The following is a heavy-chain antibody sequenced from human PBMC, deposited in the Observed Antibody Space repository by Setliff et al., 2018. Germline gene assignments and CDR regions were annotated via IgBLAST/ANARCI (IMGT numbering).Heavy chain of an antibody. Sequence: SETLSLTCAVYGGSFSGYYWSWIRQPPGKGLEWIGEINHSGSTNYNQSLKSRVTLSVDTSKNQFSLQLTSVTAADTAIYYCARGGGSVLPNYFDYWGLGTLVT. J-gene: IGHJ4*02. CDR1: GGSFSGYY. V-gene: IGHV4-34*01. CDR3: ARGGGSVLPNYFDY. CDR2: INHSGST. D-gene: IGHD2-15*01.